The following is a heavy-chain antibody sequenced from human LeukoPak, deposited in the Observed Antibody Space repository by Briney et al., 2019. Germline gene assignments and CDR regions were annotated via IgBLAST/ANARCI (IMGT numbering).Heavy chain of an antibody. CDR1: GFTFSSYA. Sequence: PGGSLRLSCAASGFTFSSYAMHWVRQAPGKGLEWVAVISYDGSNKYYADSVKGRFTISRDNSKNTLYLQMNSLRAEDTALYYCAKAGDYKDSLYFDYWGQGTLLTVSS. CDR3: AKAGDYKDSLYFDY. CDR2: ISYDGSNK. D-gene: IGHD4-17*01. V-gene: IGHV3-30-3*01. J-gene: IGHJ4*02.